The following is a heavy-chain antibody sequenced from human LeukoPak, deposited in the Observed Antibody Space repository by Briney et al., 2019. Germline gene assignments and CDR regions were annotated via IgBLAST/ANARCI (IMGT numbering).Heavy chain of an antibody. J-gene: IGHJ4*02. Sequence: GGSLRLSCAASGFTFISYAMSWVRQAPGKGLEWVSDIKGSGGKTYYADSVKGRFTISRDNSKNKLYLQMNSLRAEDTAVYYCAKAHIDGDGYYYFDYWGQGTLVSVSS. D-gene: IGHD3-22*01. V-gene: IGHV3-23*01. CDR1: GFTFISYA. CDR3: AKAHIDGDGYYYFDY. CDR2: IKGSGGKT.